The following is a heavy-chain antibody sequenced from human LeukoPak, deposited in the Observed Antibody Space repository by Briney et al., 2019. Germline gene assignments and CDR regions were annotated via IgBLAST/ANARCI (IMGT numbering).Heavy chain of an antibody. CDR3: ARHAGRTWYDPFDI. CDR1: SASITSSDYY. Sequence: SETLSLTCTVSSASITSSDYYWGWIRQPPGKGLEWIGSIYYTGSTYYNPSLTSRVTMSVDTSKNQFSLKLSSVTATDTAVYYCARHAGRTWYDPFDIWGQGTMVTVSP. CDR2: IYYTGST. J-gene: IGHJ3*02. V-gene: IGHV4-39*01. D-gene: IGHD6-13*01.